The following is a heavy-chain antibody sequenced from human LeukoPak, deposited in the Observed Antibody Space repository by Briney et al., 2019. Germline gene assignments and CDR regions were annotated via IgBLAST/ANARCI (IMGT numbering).Heavy chain of an antibody. Sequence: GGSLRLSCAASGFTLSSYAMSWVRQAPGKGLEWVSAISGSGGSTYYADSVKGRFTISRDNSKNTLYLQMNGLRAEDTAVYYCAKGHIVVVVGANFDYWGQGTLVTVSS. CDR2: ISGSGGST. V-gene: IGHV3-23*01. D-gene: IGHD2-15*01. J-gene: IGHJ4*02. CDR1: GFTLSSYA. CDR3: AKGHIVVVVGANFDY.